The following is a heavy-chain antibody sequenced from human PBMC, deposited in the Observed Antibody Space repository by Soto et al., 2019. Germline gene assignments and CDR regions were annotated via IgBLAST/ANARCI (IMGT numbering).Heavy chain of an antibody. Sequence: EVQLVESGGGLVKPGGSLRLSCAASGFTFSNAWMSWVRQAPGKGLEWVGRIKSKTDGGTTDYAAPVKGRFTISRDDSKNTLYLQMNSLKTEDTAVYYCTTAPYYDYVWGSYRYDAFDIWGQGTMVTVSS. J-gene: IGHJ3*02. V-gene: IGHV3-15*01. CDR3: TTAPYYDYVWGSYRYDAFDI. CDR2: IKSKTDGGTT. D-gene: IGHD3-16*02. CDR1: GFTFSNAW.